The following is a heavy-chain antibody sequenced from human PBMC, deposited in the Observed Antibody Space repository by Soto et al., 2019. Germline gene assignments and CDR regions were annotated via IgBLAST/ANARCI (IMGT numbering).Heavy chain of an antibody. D-gene: IGHD2-21*02. Sequence: VQLVESGGGLIQPGGSLRLSCAASGFTVSSNSMSWVRQAPGKGLEWVSVIYSGGSTYYADSVKGRITISRDNSKNTLYRQMNRLSAEDTAVYYCARDALCGGDCFSGYWGQGTLVTVSS. V-gene: IGHV3-53*01. CDR1: GFTVSSNS. CDR3: ARDALCGGDCFSGY. J-gene: IGHJ4*02. CDR2: IYSGGST.